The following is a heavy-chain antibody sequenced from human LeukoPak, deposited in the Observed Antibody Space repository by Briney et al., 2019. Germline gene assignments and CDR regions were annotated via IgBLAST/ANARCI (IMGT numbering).Heavy chain of an antibody. Sequence: GGSLRLSCAASGFTFSSYWMHWVRQAPGKGLEWVSAISGSGGSTYYADSVKGRFTISRDNSKNTLYLQMNSLRAEDTAVYYCAKAGEDYYDSSGYYYFTFFYMDVWGKGTTVTISS. J-gene: IGHJ6*03. CDR3: AKAGEDYYDSSGYYYFTFFYMDV. CDR2: ISGSGGST. CDR1: GFTFSSYW. V-gene: IGHV3-23*01. D-gene: IGHD3-22*01.